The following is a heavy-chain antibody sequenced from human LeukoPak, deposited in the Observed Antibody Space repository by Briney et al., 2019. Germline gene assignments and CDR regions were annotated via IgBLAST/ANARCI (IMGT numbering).Heavy chain of an antibody. CDR1: GFTFCDYA. J-gene: IGHJ4*02. CDR3: TVYYSNYVGYYFDY. V-gene: IGHV3-49*04. Sequence: PGGSLRLSCTASGFTFCDYAMSWVRQAPGKGLEGVGFIRSKAYGGTTEYAASVKGRFTISRDDSKSIAYLQMNSLKTEDTAVYYCTVYYSNYVGYYFDYWGQGTLVTVSS. CDR2: IRSKAYGGTT. D-gene: IGHD4-11*01.